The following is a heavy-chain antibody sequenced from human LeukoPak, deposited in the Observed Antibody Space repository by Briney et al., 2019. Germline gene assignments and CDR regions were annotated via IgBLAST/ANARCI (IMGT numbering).Heavy chain of an antibody. J-gene: IGHJ4*02. V-gene: IGHV1-8*01. CDR3: ARVLGSISH. Sequence: GASVKVSCKASGYTFSTCDINWVRQATGPGLEWMGWMNPNSGNTGFAHKFQGRVTMTRDTSINTAYMELSSLRSDDTAVYYCARVLGSISHWGQGTLVTVSS. D-gene: IGHD1-1*01. CDR2: MNPNSGNT. CDR1: GYTFSTCD.